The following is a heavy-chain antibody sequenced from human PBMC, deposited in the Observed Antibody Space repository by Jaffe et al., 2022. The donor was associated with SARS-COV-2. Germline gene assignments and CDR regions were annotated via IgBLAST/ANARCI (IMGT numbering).Heavy chain of an antibody. D-gene: IGHD6-13*01. CDR1: GYTFTGYY. Sequence: QVQLVQSGAEVKKPGASVKVSCKASGYTFTGYYMHWVRQAPGQGLEWMGWINPNSGGTNYAQKFQGRVTMTRDTSISTAYMELSRLRSDDTAVYYCARTEQLVTFLYYGMDVWGQGTTVTVSS. CDR3: ARTEQLVTFLYYGMDV. V-gene: IGHV1-2*02. CDR2: INPNSGGT. J-gene: IGHJ6*02.